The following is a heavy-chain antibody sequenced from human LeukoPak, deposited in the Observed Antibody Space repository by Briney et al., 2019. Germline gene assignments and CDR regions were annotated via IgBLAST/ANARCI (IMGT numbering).Heavy chain of an antibody. CDR3: ARDRAVGATGFDY. V-gene: IGHV3-53*01. J-gene: IGHJ4*02. D-gene: IGHD1-26*01. CDR1: GFTVSSDY. CDR2: IYSGGST. Sequence: GGSLRLSCAASGFTVSSDYMSWVRQAPGKGLEWVSVIYSGGSTYYADSVKGRFTISRDNSKNTLYLQMNSLRAEDTAVYYCARDRAVGATGFDYWGQGTLVTVSS.